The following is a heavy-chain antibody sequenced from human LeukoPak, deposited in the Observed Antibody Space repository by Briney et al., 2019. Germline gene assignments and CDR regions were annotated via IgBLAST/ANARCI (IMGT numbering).Heavy chain of an antibody. Sequence: SETLSLTCTVSGGSISSGSYYWSWIRQPAGTGLEWIGRIYTSGSTNYNPSLKSRVTISVDTSKNQFSLKLSSVTAADTAVYYCARVNYDISTGYVTFDYWGQGTLVTVSS. V-gene: IGHV4-61*02. D-gene: IGHD3-9*01. J-gene: IGHJ4*02. CDR1: GGSISSGSYY. CDR3: ARVNYDISTGYVTFDY. CDR2: IYTSGST.